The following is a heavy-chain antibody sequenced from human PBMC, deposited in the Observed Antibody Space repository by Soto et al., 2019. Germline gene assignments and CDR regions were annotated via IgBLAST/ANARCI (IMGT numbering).Heavy chain of an antibody. J-gene: IGHJ4*02. D-gene: IGHD5-18*01. V-gene: IGHV3-73*01. Sequence: PGGSLRLSCAASGFFFDGSALHWVRQASGKGLEWVGRIRNKANGYATAYPVSVKGRFIISRDDSKNMTYLQMNSLKTEDTAVYYCSVRRYTYGSIGYWGQGTLVTVSS. CDR2: IRNKANGYAT. CDR3: SVRRYTYGSIGY. CDR1: GFFFDGSA.